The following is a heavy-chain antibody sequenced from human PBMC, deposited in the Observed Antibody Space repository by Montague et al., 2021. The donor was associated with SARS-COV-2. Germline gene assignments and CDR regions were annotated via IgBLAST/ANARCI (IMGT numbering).Heavy chain of an antibody. D-gene: IGHD3-3*02. CDR1: GFSLSTSGVG. V-gene: IGHV2-5*02. CDR2: IYWXDDK. J-gene: IGHJ4*02. CDR3: AHRPLLALKGQFDY. Sequence: PALVKPTETLTLTCTFSGFSLSTSGVGVGWIRQPPGKALEWLALIYWXDDKRYSPSLKSRLTITKDTSKNQVVLTMTNMGPVDTATYYCAHRPLLALKGQFDYWGQGTLVTVSS.